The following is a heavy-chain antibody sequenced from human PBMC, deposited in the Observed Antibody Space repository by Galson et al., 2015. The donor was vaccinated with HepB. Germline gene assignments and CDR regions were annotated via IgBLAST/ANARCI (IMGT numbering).Heavy chain of an antibody. CDR3: ARDQVAAAGTRKRENDAFDI. J-gene: IGHJ3*02. CDR2: IIPIFGTA. CDR1: GGTFSSYA. D-gene: IGHD6-13*01. Sequence: SVKVSCKASGGTFSSYAISWVRQAPGQGLEWMGGIIPIFGTANYAQKFQGRVTITADESTSTAYMELSSLRSEDTAVYYCARDQVAAAGTRKRENDAFDIWGQGTMVTVSS. V-gene: IGHV1-69*13.